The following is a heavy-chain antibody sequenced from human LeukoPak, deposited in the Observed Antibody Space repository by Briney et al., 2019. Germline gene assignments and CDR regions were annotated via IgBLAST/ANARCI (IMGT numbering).Heavy chain of an antibody. CDR1: GFTFSSYW. CDR2: IKDDGSEK. CDR3: ARARIDY. Sequence: GGSLRLSCVGSGFTFSSYWMTWVRQAPGKGLEGVANIKDDGSEKYSVDSVKGRFTISRDNAQNLLYLQMSSLRAEATAVYYCARARIDYWGQGTLVTASS. J-gene: IGHJ4*02. V-gene: IGHV3-7*04. D-gene: IGHD1-14*01.